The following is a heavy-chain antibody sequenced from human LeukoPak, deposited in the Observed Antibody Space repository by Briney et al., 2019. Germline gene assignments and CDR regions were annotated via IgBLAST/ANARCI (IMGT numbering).Heavy chain of an antibody. CDR3: ARRKLVPAAGGAFDI. V-gene: IGHV4-59*08. D-gene: IGHD2-2*01. CDR2: IYYSGST. CDR1: GGSISSYY. Sequence: PSETLSLTCTVSGGSISSYYWSWIRQPPGKGLEWIGYIYYSGSTNYNPSLKSRVTISVDTSKNQFSLKLSSVTAADTAVYYCARRKLVPAAGGAFDIWGQGTMVTVSS. J-gene: IGHJ3*02.